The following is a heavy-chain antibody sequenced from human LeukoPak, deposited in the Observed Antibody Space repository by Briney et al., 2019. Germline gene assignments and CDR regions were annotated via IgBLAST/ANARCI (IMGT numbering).Heavy chain of an antibody. D-gene: IGHD4-17*01. Sequence: GGSLRLSCAASGFIFSNYWMTWVRQAPGKGLEWVSAISGSGGSTYYADSVKGRFTISRDNSKNTLYLQMNSLRAEDTAVYYCAKDSHYGDYVPYAFDIWGQGTMVTVSS. V-gene: IGHV3-23*01. CDR2: ISGSGGST. J-gene: IGHJ3*02. CDR3: AKDSHYGDYVPYAFDI. CDR1: GFIFSNYW.